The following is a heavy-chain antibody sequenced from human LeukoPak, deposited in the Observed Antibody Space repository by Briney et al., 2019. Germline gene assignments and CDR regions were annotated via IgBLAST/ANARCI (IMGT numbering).Heavy chain of an antibody. CDR2: IYHSGST. D-gene: IGHD3-10*01. J-gene: IGHJ4*02. CDR1: GGSISSGGYY. Sequence: SETLSLTCTVSGGSISSGGYYWSWIRQPPGKGLEWIGYIYHSGSTYYNPSLKSRVTISVDRSKNQFSLKLSSVTAADTAVYYCARIQTYYYGSGSYISPPFSDYWGQGTLVTVSS. CDR3: ARIQTYYYGSGSYISPPFSDY. V-gene: IGHV4-30-2*01.